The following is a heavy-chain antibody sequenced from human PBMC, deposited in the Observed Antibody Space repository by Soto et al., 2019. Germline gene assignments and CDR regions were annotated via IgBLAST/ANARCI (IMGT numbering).Heavy chain of an antibody. Sequence: LSLTCTVSGGSISSYYWSWIRQPPGKGLEWIGYIYYSGSTNYNPSLKSRVTISVDTSKNQFSPKLSSVTAADTAVYYCARIATYDSSGYPDYWGQGTLVTVSS. D-gene: IGHD3-22*01. J-gene: IGHJ4*02. CDR2: IYYSGST. CDR3: ARIATYDSSGYPDY. CDR1: GGSISSYY. V-gene: IGHV4-59*01.